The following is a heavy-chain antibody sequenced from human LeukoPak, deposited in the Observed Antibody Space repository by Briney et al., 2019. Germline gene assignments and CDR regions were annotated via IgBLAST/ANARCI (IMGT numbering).Heavy chain of an antibody. D-gene: IGHD3-16*01. Sequence: ASVKVSCKASGYTFTGYYMHWVRQAPGQGLEWMGWINPNSGGTNYAQRFQGRVTMTRDTSISTAYMELSRLRSDDTAVDYCARKGGGGVMLELRYYYYYGMDVWGQGTTVTVSS. CDR2: INPNSGGT. V-gene: IGHV1-2*02. CDR1: GYTFTGYY. CDR3: ARKGGGGVMLELRYYYYYGMDV. J-gene: IGHJ6*02.